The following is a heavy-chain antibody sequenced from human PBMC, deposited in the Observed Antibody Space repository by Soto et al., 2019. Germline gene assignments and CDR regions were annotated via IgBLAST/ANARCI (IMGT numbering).Heavy chain of an antibody. J-gene: IGHJ6*02. V-gene: IGHV3-30-3*01. CDR3: ARETYYDFWSGPYYGMDV. Sequence: QVQLVESGGGVVQPGRSLRLSCAASGFTFSSYAMHWVRQVPAKGLEWVAVISYDGSNKYYADSVKGRFTISRDNSKNTQYLQMNSLRAEDTAVYYCARETYYDFWSGPYYGMDVWGQGTTVTVSS. CDR1: GFTFSSYA. D-gene: IGHD3-3*01. CDR2: ISYDGSNK.